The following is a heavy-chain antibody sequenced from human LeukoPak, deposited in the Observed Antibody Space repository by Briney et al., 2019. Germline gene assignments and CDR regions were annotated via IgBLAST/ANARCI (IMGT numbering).Heavy chain of an antibody. CDR2: ISAYNSNT. CDR1: GYTFTSYG. D-gene: IGHD3-22*01. J-gene: IGHJ6*03. CDR3: AGSHYYDSSAYLDV. Sequence: VSVKVSCKASGYTFTSYGISWVRQAPGQGLEWMGWISAYNSNTNYAQKLQGRVTMTTDTSTSTAYTELRSLRSDDTAVYYCAGSHYYDSSAYLDVWGKGTTVTVSS. V-gene: IGHV1-18*01.